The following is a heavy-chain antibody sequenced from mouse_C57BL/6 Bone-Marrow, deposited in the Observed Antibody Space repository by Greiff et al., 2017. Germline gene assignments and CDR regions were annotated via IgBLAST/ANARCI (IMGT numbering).Heavy chain of an antibody. V-gene: IGHV14-4*01. CDR3: TSLFITTVVFDY. Sequence: VQLQQSGAELVRPGASVKLSCTASGFNIKDDYMHWVQQRPEQGLEWIGWIDPENGDTEYASKFQGKATITADTSSNTSYLQLSSLTSEDTAVYYCTSLFITTVVFDYWGQGTTLTVSS. CDR2: IDPENGDT. CDR1: GFNIKDDY. J-gene: IGHJ2*01. D-gene: IGHD1-1*01.